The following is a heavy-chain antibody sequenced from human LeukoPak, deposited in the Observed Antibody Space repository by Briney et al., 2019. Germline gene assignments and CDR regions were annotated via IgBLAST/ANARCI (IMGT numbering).Heavy chain of an antibody. CDR2: IYYSGSP. CDR1: GGSISRSSYY. D-gene: IGHD6-19*01. CDR3: ATVKGLPVAGDYYYYYMDV. V-gene: IGHV4-39*07. Sequence: SETLSLTCTVSGGSISRSSYYWGWIRQPPGKGLEWIGSIYYSGSPYYNPSLKSRVTISVDTSKNQFSLKLSSVTAADTAVYYCATVKGLPVAGDYYYYYMDVWGKGTTVTVSS. J-gene: IGHJ6*03.